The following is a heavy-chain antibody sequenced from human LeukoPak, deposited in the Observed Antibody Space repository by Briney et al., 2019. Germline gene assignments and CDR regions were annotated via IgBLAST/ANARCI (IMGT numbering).Heavy chain of an antibody. CDR2: IYTSGST. V-gene: IGHV4-61*02. CDR1: GGSISSGSYY. CDR3: ARVRGGSIDY. J-gene: IGHJ4*02. D-gene: IGHD3-16*01. Sequence: PSQTLSLTCTVSGGSISSGSYYWSWIRQPAGKGLEWIGRIYTSGSTNYNPSLKSRVTISVDTSKNQFSLKLSSVTAADTAVYYCARVRGGSIDYWGQGTLVTVSS.